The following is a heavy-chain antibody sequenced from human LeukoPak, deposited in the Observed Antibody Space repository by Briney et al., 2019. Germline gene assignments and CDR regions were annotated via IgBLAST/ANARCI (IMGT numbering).Heavy chain of an antibody. D-gene: IGHD3-10*01. CDR2: IYHSGSP. CDR1: GGSISSGGYY. Sequence: PSETLSLTCTVSGGSISSGGYYWSWIRQPPGKGLEWIGYIYHSGSPYYNPSLKSRVTISVDRSKNQFSLKLSSVTAADTAVYYCASPALRSGSGSPYWGQGTLVAVSS. V-gene: IGHV4-30-2*01. CDR3: ASPALRSGSGSPY. J-gene: IGHJ4*02.